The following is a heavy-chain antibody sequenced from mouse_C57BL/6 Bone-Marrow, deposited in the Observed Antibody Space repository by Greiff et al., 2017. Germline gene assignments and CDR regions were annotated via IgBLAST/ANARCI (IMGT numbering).Heavy chain of an antibody. Sequence: QVQLQQSDAELVKPGASVKISCTVSGYTFTDHSIHWMKQRPEQGLEWIGYIYPRDGSTKYNAKFKGKATLTADKSSSTAYMQLNSLTSEDSAVYFSARKSYGSLVLFDYWGQGTTLTVSS. J-gene: IGHJ2*01. V-gene: IGHV1-78*01. CDR1: GYTFTDHS. CDR2: IYPRDGST. D-gene: IGHD1-1*01. CDR3: ARKSYGSLVLFDY.